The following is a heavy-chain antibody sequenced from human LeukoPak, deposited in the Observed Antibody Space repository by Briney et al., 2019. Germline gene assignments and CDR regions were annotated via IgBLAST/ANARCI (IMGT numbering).Heavy chain of an antibody. J-gene: IGHJ5*02. Sequence: GGSLRLSCVAYGFTFSNYAMSWVRQAPGKGLEWVSVITGRDSNTYYADSVRGRFTISRDNSKNTVYSQINSPRVEDTAVYYCAKDRPRIATAGSQFDPWGQGTLVSVSS. D-gene: IGHD6-13*01. CDR3: AKDRPRIATAGSQFDP. V-gene: IGHV3-23*01. CDR1: GFTFSNYA. CDR2: ITGRDSNT.